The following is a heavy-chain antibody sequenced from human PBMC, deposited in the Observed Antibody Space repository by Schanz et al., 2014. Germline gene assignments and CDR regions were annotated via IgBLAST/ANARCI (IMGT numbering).Heavy chain of an antibody. Sequence: QVQLVQSGSQLKKPGASVKISCKASGYIFTSYALNWVRQAPGQGLEWMGYINTDTGNPTAAQGFTGRFVFSLDTSGKTAYRQINSLRPEDTAVYFCARHERFEELSVVDYWGQGTRVTVSS. CDR3: ARHERFEELSVVDY. J-gene: IGHJ4*02. V-gene: IGHV7-4-1*02. CDR2: INTDTGNP. D-gene: IGHD3-10*01. CDR1: GYIFTSYA.